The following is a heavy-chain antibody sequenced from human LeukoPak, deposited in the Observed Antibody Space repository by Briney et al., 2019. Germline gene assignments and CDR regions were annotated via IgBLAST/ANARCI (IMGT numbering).Heavy chain of an antibody. V-gene: IGHV1-8*01. CDR1: GYTFTTYD. Sequence: ASVKVSCKASGYTFTTYDINWVRQASGQGLEWMAWMNVNNGGSGSTQRFQGRVTLTSDASISTAYMDLSSLTSDDTAVYYCVRGISNTNSYFDYWGQGTRVSVSS. CDR3: VRGISNTNSYFDY. CDR2: MNVNNGGS. D-gene: IGHD1-1*01. J-gene: IGHJ4*02.